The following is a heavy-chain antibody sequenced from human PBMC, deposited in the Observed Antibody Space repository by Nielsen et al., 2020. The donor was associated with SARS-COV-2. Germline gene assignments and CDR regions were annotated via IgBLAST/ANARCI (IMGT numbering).Heavy chain of an antibody. CDR2: IWYDGSNK. Sequence: VRQAPGKGLEWVAVIWYDGSNKYYADSVKGRFTISRDNSKNTLYLQMNSLRAEDTGVYYCAREDRPPNYGMDVWGQGTTVTVSS. J-gene: IGHJ6*02. CDR3: AREDRPPNYGMDV. V-gene: IGHV3-33*01. D-gene: IGHD1-14*01.